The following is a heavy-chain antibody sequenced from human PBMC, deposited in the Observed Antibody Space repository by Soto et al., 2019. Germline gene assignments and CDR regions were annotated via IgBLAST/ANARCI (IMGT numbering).Heavy chain of an antibody. CDR3: ARGIASDGSGSYFYYYYYMDV. D-gene: IGHD3-10*01. V-gene: IGHV4-39*01. CDR2: IYYSGST. J-gene: IGHJ6*03. Sequence: QLQLQESGPGLVKPSETLSLTCTVSGGSISSSSYYWGWIRQPPGKGLEWIGSIYYSGSTYYNPSLKSRVTISVDTSKNQFSLKLSSVTAADTAVYYCARGIASDGSGSYFYYYYYMDVWGKGTTVTVSS. CDR1: GGSISSSSYY.